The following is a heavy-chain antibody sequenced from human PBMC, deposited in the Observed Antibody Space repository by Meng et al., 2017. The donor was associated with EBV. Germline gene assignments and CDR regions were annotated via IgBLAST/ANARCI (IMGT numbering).Heavy chain of an antibody. CDR3: ARGERATAGRLDY. CDR1: GGSSGIDE. CDR2: VIRNYGTA. D-gene: IGHD6-13*01. Sequence: RVQHWGGGRKQGASVVVLGQVFGGSSGIDECGWLSQDPEEGLEGMGGVIRNYGTANYEQKFEGRVTIPADRSQIKDYMELSGVSSEDTAVYYCARGERATAGRLDYWGQGTLVTVSS. V-gene: IGHV1-69*06. J-gene: IGHJ4*02.